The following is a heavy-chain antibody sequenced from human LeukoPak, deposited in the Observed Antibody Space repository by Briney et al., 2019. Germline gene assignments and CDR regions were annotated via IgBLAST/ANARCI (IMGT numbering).Heavy chain of an antibody. CDR1: GFTFDTYA. Sequence: GGSLRLSRAASGFTFDTYAMTCVRQAPGKGLEWVSAISSSGGSTYYAASVTGRFTLSRDTSKNTLYLQMTRLTATDTAVYYCAKDSGWFRGLFGYWGQGTLVTVSS. CDR2: ISSSGGST. J-gene: IGHJ4*02. V-gene: IGHV3-23*01. D-gene: IGHD6-19*01. CDR3: AKDSGWFRGLFGY.